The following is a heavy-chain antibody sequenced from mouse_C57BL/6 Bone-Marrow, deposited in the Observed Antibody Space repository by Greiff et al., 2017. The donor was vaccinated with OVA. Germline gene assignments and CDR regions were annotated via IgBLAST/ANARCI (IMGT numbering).Heavy chain of an antibody. V-gene: IGHV1-69*01. J-gene: IGHJ1*03. D-gene: IGHD4-1*01. CDR2: IDPSDSYT. CDR3: AWDWYFDV. CDR1: GYTFTSYW. Sequence: QVQLQQPGAELVMPGASVKLSCKASGYTFTSYWMHWVKQRPGQGLEWIGEIDPSDSYTNYNQKFKGKSTLTVDKSSSTAYMRLSSLTSEDSAVYYCAWDWYFDVWGTGTTVTVSS.